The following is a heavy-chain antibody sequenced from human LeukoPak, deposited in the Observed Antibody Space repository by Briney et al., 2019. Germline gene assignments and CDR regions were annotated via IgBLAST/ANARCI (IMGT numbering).Heavy chain of an antibody. CDR2: IYYSGST. D-gene: IGHD3-10*01. V-gene: IGHV4-59*01. CDR3: ARWYYGSGSYYSTGFDY. Sequence: PSETLSLTCTVSGGSISSYYWSWIRQPPGKGLEWIGYIYYSGSTNYNPSLKGRVTISVDTSKNQFSLKLSSVTAADTAVYYCARWYYGSGSYYSTGFDYWGQGTLVTVSS. J-gene: IGHJ4*02. CDR1: GGSISSYY.